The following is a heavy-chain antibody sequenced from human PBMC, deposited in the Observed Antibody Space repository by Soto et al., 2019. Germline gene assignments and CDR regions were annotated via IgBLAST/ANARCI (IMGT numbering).Heavy chain of an antibody. CDR1: GSSINNGDFY. D-gene: IGHD6-19*01. J-gene: IGHJ4*02. Sequence: PSETLSLTCTVSGSSINNGDFYWSWIRQSPGKGLEWIGYIYYSGSTNYNPSLKSRVTISVDTSKNQFSLKLSSVTAADTAVYYCARDAYSSGWYDYWGQGTLVTVSS. V-gene: IGHV4-61*08. CDR2: IYYSGST. CDR3: ARDAYSSGWYDY.